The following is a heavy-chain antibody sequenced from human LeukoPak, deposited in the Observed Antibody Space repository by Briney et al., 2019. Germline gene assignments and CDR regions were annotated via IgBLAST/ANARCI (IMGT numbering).Heavy chain of an antibody. CDR1: GGSISSYY. J-gene: IGHJ4*02. Sequence: SETLSLACTVSGGSISSYYWSWIRQPPGKGLEWIGYIYYSGSTNYNPSLKSRVTISVDTSKNQFSLKLSSVTAADTAVYYCARDAADYGDYFDYWGQGTLVTVSS. CDR3: ARDAADYGDYFDY. CDR2: IYYSGST. D-gene: IGHD4-17*01. V-gene: IGHV4-59*01.